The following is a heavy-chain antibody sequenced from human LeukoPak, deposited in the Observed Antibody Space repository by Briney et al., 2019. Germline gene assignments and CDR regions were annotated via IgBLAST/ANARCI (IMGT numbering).Heavy chain of an antibody. CDR1: GFTISTYP. CDR2: IFSNADIT. CDR3: VKSPSDGLDV. Sequence: PGGSLRLSCSASGFTISTYPMHWVRQAPGKGLEYASTIFSNADITSYAASVKGRFTTSRDDSKNTVYLQMSSLRPEDTALYYCVKSPSDGLDVWGQGATVTVSS. J-gene: IGHJ6*02. V-gene: IGHV3-64D*09.